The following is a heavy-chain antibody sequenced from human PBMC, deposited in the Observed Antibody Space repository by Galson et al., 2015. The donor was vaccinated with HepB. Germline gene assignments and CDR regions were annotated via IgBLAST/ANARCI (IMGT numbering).Heavy chain of an antibody. J-gene: IGHJ4*02. CDR3: ARDVSGVGY. CDR1: GFTFSSYF. Sequence: SMRLSCAASGFTFSSYFMHWVRQAPGKGLEWVAVISDDGSNKYYADSVKGRFTISRDNSKNTLYLQMNSLRAEDAAVYYCARDVSGVGYWGQGTLVTVSS. D-gene: IGHD1-26*01. V-gene: IGHV3-30-3*01. CDR2: ISDDGSNK.